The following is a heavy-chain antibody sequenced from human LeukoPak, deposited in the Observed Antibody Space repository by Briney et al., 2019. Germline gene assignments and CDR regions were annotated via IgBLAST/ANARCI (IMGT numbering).Heavy chain of an antibody. CDR2: IYWDDDK. CDR3: ALSLYSGYGRYFDY. D-gene: IGHD5-12*01. CDR1: GFSLSTSGVG. V-gene: IGHV2-5*02. J-gene: IGHJ4*02. Sequence: SGPTLVNPTQTVTLTCTFSGFSLSTSGVGVGWIRQPPGKALEWLALIYWDDDKRYSPSLKSRLTITKDTSKNQVVLTMTNMDPVDTATYYCALSLYSGYGRYFDYWGQGTLVTVSS.